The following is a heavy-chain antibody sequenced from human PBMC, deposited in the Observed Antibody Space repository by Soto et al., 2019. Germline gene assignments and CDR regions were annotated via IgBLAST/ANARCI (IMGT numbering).Heavy chain of an antibody. Sequence: EVQLVESGGGLVKPGGSLRLSCAASGFTFNNAWMNWVRQAPGKGLEWFGRIKRQTDGGTTDYAAPVKGRFTISRDDSKNTLYLQLNSLKTEDTAVYYCTTYRVLRTRSGWASYWGQGTLVTVSS. J-gene: IGHJ4*02. CDR2: IKRQTDGGTT. V-gene: IGHV3-15*07. CDR3: TTYRVLRTRSGWASY. CDR1: GFTFNNAW. D-gene: IGHD6-19*01.